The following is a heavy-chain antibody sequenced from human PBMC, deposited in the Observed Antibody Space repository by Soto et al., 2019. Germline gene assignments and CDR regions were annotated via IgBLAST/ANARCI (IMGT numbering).Heavy chain of an antibody. V-gene: IGHV3-23*01. CDR3: AKDYPDTFIVVVTSLPDY. Sequence: PGGSLRLSCAASGFTFSSYAMSWVRQAPGKGLEWVSAISGSGGSTYYADSVKGRFTISRDNSKNTLYLQMNSLRAEDTAVYYWAKDYPDTFIVVVTSLPDYWGQGTLVTVSS. J-gene: IGHJ4*02. CDR1: GFTFSSYA. D-gene: IGHD2-21*02. CDR2: ISGSGGST.